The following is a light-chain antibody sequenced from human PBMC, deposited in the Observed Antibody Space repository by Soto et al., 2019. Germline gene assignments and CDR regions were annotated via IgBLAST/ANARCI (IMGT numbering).Light chain of an antibody. CDR2: GTF. Sequence: EIVLTQSPGTLSVSPGERATLSCRASKTISSDKLAWYQQKPGQPPSLLIYGTFSRATGIPDRFSGSGSGTDFTRTISRLEPEDSAIYYCQQYGSWTFGQGTKVEI. J-gene: IGKJ1*01. CDR3: QQYGSWT. CDR1: KTISSDK. V-gene: IGKV3-20*01.